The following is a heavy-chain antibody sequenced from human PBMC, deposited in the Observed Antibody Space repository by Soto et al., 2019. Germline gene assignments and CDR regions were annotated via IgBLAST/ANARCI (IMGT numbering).Heavy chain of an antibody. D-gene: IGHD4-17*01. CDR1: GGSFSGYY. J-gene: IGHJ4*02. V-gene: IGHV4-34*01. Sequence: PSETLSLTCAVYGGSFSGYYWSWVRQPPGKGLEWIGEINHSGSTNYNPSLKSRVTVSVDTSKNQFSLKLSSVTAADTAVYYCARFGGHTVTYDSWSQGTLVTVS. CDR2: INHSGST. CDR3: ARFGGHTVTYDS.